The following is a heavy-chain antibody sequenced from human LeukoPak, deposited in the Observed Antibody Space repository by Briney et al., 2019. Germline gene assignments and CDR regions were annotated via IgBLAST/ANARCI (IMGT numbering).Heavy chain of an antibody. CDR2: ISYSGST. V-gene: IGHV4-31*02. D-gene: IGHD2-15*01. CDR3: ARDRGFESTPYYGMDV. J-gene: IGHJ6*02. CDR1: GGSISSGGYY. Sequence: SQTLSLTCTVSGGSISSGGYYWSWIRQHPGEGLEWIGFISYSGSTYYSPSLKSRVSMSVDKSKSQFSLKLSSVTAADTAVYYCARDRGFESTPYYGMDVWGQGTTVTVSS.